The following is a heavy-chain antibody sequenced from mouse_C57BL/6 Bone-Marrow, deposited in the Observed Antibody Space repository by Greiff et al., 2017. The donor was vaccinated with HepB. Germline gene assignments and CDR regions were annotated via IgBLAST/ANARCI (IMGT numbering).Heavy chain of an antibody. V-gene: IGHV5-6*01. CDR3: ARLDPGAMDY. CDR1: GFTFSSYG. J-gene: IGHJ4*01. Sequence: EVQRVESGGDLVKPGGSLKLSCAASGFTFSSYGMSWVRQTPDKRLEWVATISSGGSYTYYPDSVKGRFTISRDNAKNTLYLQMSSLKSEDTAMYYCARLDPGAMDYWGQGTSVTVPS. CDR2: ISSGGSYT.